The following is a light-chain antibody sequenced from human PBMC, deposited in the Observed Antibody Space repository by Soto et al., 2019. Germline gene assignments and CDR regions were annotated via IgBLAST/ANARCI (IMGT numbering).Light chain of an antibody. CDR1: QSVSSY. CDR2: DAS. Sequence: EIVLTQSPATLSLSPGERATLSCRASQSVSSYLAWYQQKPGQAPRLLIYDASNRATGIPARFSGSGSGTDFTLTISSLEPEDFAVYYCQQRSNWPPSITFGQGTRL. V-gene: IGKV3-11*01. J-gene: IGKJ5*01. CDR3: QQRSNWPPSIT.